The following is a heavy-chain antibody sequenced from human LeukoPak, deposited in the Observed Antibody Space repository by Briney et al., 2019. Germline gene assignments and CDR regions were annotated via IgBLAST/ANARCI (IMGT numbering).Heavy chain of an antibody. J-gene: IGHJ4*02. V-gene: IGHV3-53*01. CDR1: GFTVSNNY. Sequence: SGGSLRLSCAASGFTVSNNYMSWVRQRPGKGLEWVSVIYSGGNTYYADSVRGRFTISRDNSQNTLYLQMNSLRVDDTAVYYCARRAGAYSHPYDYWGQGTLVTVSS. CDR2: IYSGGNT. D-gene: IGHD4/OR15-4a*01. CDR3: ARRAGAYSHPYDY.